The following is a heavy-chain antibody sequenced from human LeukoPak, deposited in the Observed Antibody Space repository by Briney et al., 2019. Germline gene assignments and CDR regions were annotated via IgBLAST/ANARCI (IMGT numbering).Heavy chain of an antibody. CDR3: AKDRMVRGVNYNDY. CDR1: GFTFSSYG. D-gene: IGHD3-10*01. CDR2: ISYDGSNK. V-gene: IGHV3-30*18. Sequence: PGRSLRLSCAASGFTFSSYGLHWVRQAPGKGLEWVAVISYDGSNKKYANSVKGRFTTSRDNSKNTLYLQMNSLRAEDTAVYYCAKDRMVRGVNYNDYWGQGTLVTVSS. J-gene: IGHJ4*02.